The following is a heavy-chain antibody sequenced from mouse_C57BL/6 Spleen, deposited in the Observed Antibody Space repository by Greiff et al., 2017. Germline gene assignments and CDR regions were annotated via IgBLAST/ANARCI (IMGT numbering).Heavy chain of an antibody. CDR1: GFNIKNTY. CDR2: IDPANGNT. J-gene: IGHJ3*01. CDR3: ARETTGVGAWFAY. D-gene: IGHD1-1*01. V-gene: IGHV14-3*01. Sequence: VQLQQSVAELVRPGASVKLSCTASGFNIKNTYMPWVKQRPEQGLEWIGRIDPANGNTKSAPKFQGKATITADTSSNTAYRQLSSLTSEDTAIYYWARETTGVGAWFAYWGQGTLVTVSA.